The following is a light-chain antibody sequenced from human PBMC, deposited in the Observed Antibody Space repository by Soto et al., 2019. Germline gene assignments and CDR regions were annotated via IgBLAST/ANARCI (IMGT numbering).Light chain of an antibody. CDR2: GAS. V-gene: IGKV3-15*01. CDR1: HSVNSN. J-gene: IGKJ4*01. CDR3: QQYHNWPLT. Sequence: EIVMTPSPDTVSLSPGEIAIPPGRGTHIFYRASHSVNSNLAWYQQKLGQPPRLLIYGASTRATGFPARFSGSGSGTEFTLTISSLQSEDFAVYYCQQYHNWPLTFGGGTKVDIK.